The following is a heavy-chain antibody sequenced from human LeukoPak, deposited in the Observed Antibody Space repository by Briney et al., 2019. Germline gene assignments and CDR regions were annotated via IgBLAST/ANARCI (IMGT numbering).Heavy chain of an antibody. J-gene: IGHJ4*02. D-gene: IGHD5-24*01. V-gene: IGHV4-59*01. CDR2: IYYSGST. CDR1: GGSISGYY. CDR3: ARVSVYMGYNFDY. Sequence: SETLSLTCTVSGGSISGYYWSWIRQPPGKGLEWIGYIYYSGSTNYNPSLKSRVTISVDTSKNQFSLKLSSVTAADTAVYYCARVSVYMGYNFDYWGQGTLVTVSS.